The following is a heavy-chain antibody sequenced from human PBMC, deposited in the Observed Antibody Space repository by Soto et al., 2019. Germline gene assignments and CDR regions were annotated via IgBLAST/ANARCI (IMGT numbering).Heavy chain of an antibody. CDR1: GGTFSSYA. J-gene: IGHJ4*02. CDR3: AQRYYDSSGYYPFDY. D-gene: IGHD3-22*01. Sequence: GASVKVSCKASGGTFSSYAISWVRQAPGQGLEWMGGIIPIFGTANYAQKFQGRVTITADESTSTAYMELSSLRSEDTAVYYCAQRYYDSSGYYPFDYWGQGTLVTVVL. CDR2: IIPIFGTA. V-gene: IGHV1-69*13.